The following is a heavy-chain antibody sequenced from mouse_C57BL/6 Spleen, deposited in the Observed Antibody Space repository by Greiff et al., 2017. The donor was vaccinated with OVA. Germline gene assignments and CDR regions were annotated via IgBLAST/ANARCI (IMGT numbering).Heavy chain of an antibody. D-gene: IGHD1-1*01. Sequence: EVQLQQSGPELVKPGASVKIPCKASGYTFTDYNMAWVKQSHGKSLEWIGDINPNNGGTIYNQKFKGKATLTVDKSSSTAYMELRSLTSEDTAVYYCARWDYYGSSYAMDYWGQGTSVTVSS. J-gene: IGHJ4*01. CDR3: ARWDYYGSSYAMDY. V-gene: IGHV1-18*01. CDR1: GYTFTDYN. CDR2: INPNNGGT.